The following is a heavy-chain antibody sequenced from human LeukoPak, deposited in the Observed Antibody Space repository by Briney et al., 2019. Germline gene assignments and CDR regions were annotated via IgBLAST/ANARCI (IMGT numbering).Heavy chain of an antibody. J-gene: IGHJ1*01. CDR1: GFSVSDNY. CDR3: AKDPHPYNNNGVNFQH. Sequence: GGSLRLSCAASGFSVSDNYMSWVRQAPGKGLEWVSAISGSGDNTYYADSVKGRFTISRDNSKNTLYLQMNSLRAEDTAVYYCAKDPHPYNNNGVNFQHWGQGTLATVSS. V-gene: IGHV3-23*01. D-gene: IGHD3-10*01. CDR2: ISGSGDNT.